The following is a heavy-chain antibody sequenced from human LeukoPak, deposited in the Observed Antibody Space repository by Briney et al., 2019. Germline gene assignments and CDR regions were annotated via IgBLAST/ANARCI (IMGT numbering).Heavy chain of an antibody. J-gene: IGHJ4*02. CDR2: IKSKTDGGTT. V-gene: IGHV3-15*01. D-gene: IGHD2-2*01. CDR1: GFTFSSYA. CDR3: TTELVVVPAATYYFDY. Sequence: PGGSLRLSCAASGFTFSSYAMSWVRQAPGKGLEWVGRIKSKTDGGTTDYAAPVKGRFTISRDDSKNTLYLQMNSLKTEDTAVYYCTTELVVVPAATYYFDYWGQGTLVTVSS.